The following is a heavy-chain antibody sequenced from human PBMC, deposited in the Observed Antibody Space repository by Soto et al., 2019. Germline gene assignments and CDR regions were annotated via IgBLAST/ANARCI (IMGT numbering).Heavy chain of an antibody. V-gene: IGHV1-46*01. J-gene: IGHJ6*02. D-gene: IGHD3-3*01. Sequence: ASVKVSCKASGYTFTSYYMHWVRQAPGQGLEWMGIINPSGGSTSYAQKFQGRVTMTRDTSTSTAYMELRSLRSDDTAVYYCARGGTRKDDFWSGYYLPSAYGMDVWGQGTTVTVSS. CDR2: INPSGGST. CDR3: ARGGTRKDDFWSGYYLPSAYGMDV. CDR1: GYTFTSYY.